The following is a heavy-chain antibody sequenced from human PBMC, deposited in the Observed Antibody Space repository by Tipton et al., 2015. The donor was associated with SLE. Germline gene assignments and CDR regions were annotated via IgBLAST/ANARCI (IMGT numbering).Heavy chain of an antibody. Sequence: TLSLTCTVSGDSISDGDYYWSWIRQHPGKGLEWLAYIYYNGRSYSNPSLKSRVTMSLDTSANQFSLNLRSVTAADTAFYYCARLHPSGSGSLDADNGRDYWGQGTLVTVSS. CDR1: GDSISDGDYY. CDR2: IYYNGRS. CDR3: ARLHPSGSGSLDADNGRDY. V-gene: IGHV4-31*03. J-gene: IGHJ4*02. D-gene: IGHD3-10*01.